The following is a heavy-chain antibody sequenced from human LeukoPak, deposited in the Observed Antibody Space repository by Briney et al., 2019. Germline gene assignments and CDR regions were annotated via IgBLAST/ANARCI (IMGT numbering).Heavy chain of an antibody. D-gene: IGHD6-6*01. V-gene: IGHV4-61*02. CDR1: GGSITNDDYY. CDR3: ARNRRSSSSAIDY. J-gene: IGHJ4*02. CDR2: IYTTGSI. Sequence: SQTLSLTCSVSGGSITNDDYYWSWIRLPAGKGLEWIGRIYTTGSINYNPSLKSRVTISVDTSKNQFSLMLSSVTAADTAVYYCARNRRSSSSAIDYWGQGTLVTVSS.